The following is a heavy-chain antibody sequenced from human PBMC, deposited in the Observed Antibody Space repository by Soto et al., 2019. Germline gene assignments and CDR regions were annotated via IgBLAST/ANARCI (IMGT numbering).Heavy chain of an antibody. J-gene: IGHJ6*02. CDR3: ARGSAAGVDYGMDV. Sequence: QVQLRESGPGLVKPSETLSLTCTVSGGSISRYYWSWIRQPAGKGLEWIGRIYWSGGTNYNPSLKSRVTMSLDSSKKQFSLKMNSVTAADTVVYYCARGSAAGVDYGMDVWGQGTTVTVSS. V-gene: IGHV4-4*07. CDR1: GGSISRYY. CDR2: IYWSGGT. D-gene: IGHD6-13*01.